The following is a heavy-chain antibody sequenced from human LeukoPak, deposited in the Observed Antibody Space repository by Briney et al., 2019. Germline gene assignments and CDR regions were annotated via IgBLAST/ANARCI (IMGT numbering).Heavy chain of an antibody. CDR1: GFTFSSYS. Sequence: GGSLSLSCAASGFTFSSYSMNGVRPAPGKGVEWVSSISSSSSSYIYYADSVKGRFTISRDNAKHSLYPQMNSLRAEHTAVYYCASHDFWSGYFDYWGQGTLVTVSS. J-gene: IGHJ4*02. D-gene: IGHD3-3*01. CDR2: ISSSSSSYI. CDR3: ASHDFWSGYFDY. V-gene: IGHV3-21*01.